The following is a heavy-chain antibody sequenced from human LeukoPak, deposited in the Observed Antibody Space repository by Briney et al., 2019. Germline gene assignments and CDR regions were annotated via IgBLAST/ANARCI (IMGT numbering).Heavy chain of an antibody. CDR1: GFTFSSYS. J-gene: IGHJ4*02. D-gene: IGHD3-3*01. CDR2: ISGSGGST. V-gene: IGHV3-23*01. Sequence: GGSLRLSCAASGFTFSSYSMNWVRQAPGKGLEWVSAISGSGGSTYYADSVKGRFTISRDNSKKTLFLRMNSLRAEDTALYYCAKVNYEFWSGYFDFRGQGTLVTVSS. CDR3: AKVNYEFWSGYFDF.